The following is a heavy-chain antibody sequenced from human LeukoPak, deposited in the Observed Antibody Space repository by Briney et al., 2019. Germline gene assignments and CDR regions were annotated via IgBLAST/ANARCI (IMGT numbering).Heavy chain of an antibody. D-gene: IGHD6-19*01. J-gene: IGHJ4*02. Sequence: GGSLRLSCVASGFTVSNNHMNWVRQAPGKGLEWVSIIYSGGTTYYADSVKGRFTISRDNSNNILYLQMNSLRAEDTAVYYCARYRWLVQGSWYFDFWGQGTLVTVSS. CDR3: ARYRWLVQGSWYFDF. CDR1: GFTVSNNH. CDR2: IYSGGTT. V-gene: IGHV3-66*01.